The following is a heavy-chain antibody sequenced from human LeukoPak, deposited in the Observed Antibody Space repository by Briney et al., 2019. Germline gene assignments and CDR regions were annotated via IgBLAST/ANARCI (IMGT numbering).Heavy chain of an antibody. CDR1: GFTFSSYG. J-gene: IGHJ6*02. V-gene: IGHV3-30*18. Sequence: GGSLRLSCAASGFTFSSYGMHWVRQAPGKGLEWVAAISYDGSNKYYADSVKGRFTISRDNSKNTLYLQMNSLRAEDTAVYYCAKGGSGIVATLPHYGMDVWGQGTTVTVSS. CDR3: AKGGSGIVATLPHYGMDV. CDR2: ISYDGSNK. D-gene: IGHD5-12*01.